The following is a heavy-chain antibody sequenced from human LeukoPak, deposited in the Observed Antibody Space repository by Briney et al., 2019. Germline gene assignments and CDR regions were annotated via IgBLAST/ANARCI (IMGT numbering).Heavy chain of an antibody. J-gene: IGHJ4*02. CDR2: IYSGGST. D-gene: IGHD4-23*01. V-gene: IGHV3-66*02. CDR1: GFTVSSNY. CDR3: ARDYGGNSVLDY. Sequence: PGGSLRLSCAASGFTVSSNYMSWVRQAPGKGLEWVSVIYSGGSTYYADSVKGRFTISRDNPKNTLYLQMNSLRAEDTAVYYCARDYGGNSVLDYWGQGTLVTVSS.